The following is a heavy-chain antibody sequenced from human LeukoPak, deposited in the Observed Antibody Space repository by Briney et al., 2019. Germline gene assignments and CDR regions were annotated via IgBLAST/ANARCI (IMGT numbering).Heavy chain of an antibody. CDR2: TYYRSKWYN. CDR3: ARAGYNSRAYYYYGMDV. J-gene: IGHJ6*02. CDR1: GDSVSSNSAA. V-gene: IGHV6-1*01. D-gene: IGHD5-24*01. Sequence: SQTLSLTCAISGDSVSSNSAAWNWIRQSPSRGLEWLGRTYYRSKWYNDYAVSVKSRITINPDTSKNQFSLQLNSVTPEDTAAYYCARAGYNSRAYYYYGMDVWGQGTTVTVSS.